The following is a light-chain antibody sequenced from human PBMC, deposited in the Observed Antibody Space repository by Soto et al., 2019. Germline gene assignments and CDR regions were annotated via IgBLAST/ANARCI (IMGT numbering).Light chain of an antibody. CDR1: QSITTW. V-gene: IGKV1-5*03. CDR2: EAS. CDR3: QQYNSYSRT. J-gene: IGKJ1*01. Sequence: GGRGTITCRDSQSITTWLXWYXXKXGTXXNXXXYEASSLESGVPSRFSGSGYGTEFTITISSLQHDDLATYYCQQYNSYSRTFGQGNKVDIK.